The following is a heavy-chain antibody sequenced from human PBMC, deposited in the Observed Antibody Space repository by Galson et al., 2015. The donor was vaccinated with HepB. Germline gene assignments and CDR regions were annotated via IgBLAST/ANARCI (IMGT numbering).Heavy chain of an antibody. CDR2: MNPNSGNT. V-gene: IGHV1-8*01. J-gene: IGHJ6*03. CDR1: GYTFTSYD. D-gene: IGHD5-24*01. CDR3: AREVVMAAITSYYYYMDV. Sequence: SVKVSCKASGYTFTSYDINWVRQATGQGLEWMGWMNPNSGNTGYAQKFQGRVTMTRNTSISTAYMELSSLRSEDTAVYYCAREVVMAAITSYYYYMDVWGKGTTVTVSS.